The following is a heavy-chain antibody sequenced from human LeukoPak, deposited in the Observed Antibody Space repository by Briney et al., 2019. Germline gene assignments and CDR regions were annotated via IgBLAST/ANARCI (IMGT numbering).Heavy chain of an antibody. CDR1: GGTFSSYA. D-gene: IGHD3-3*01. CDR2: ISAYNGNT. V-gene: IGHV1-18*01. CDR3: ARGPGTRRFSFRREVFDY. J-gene: IGHJ4*02. Sequence: ASVKVSCKASGGTFSSYAISWVRQAPGQGLEWMGWISAYNGNTNYAQKLQGRVTMTTDTSTSTAYMELRSLRSDDTAVYYCARGPGTRRFSFRREVFDYWGQGTLVTVSS.